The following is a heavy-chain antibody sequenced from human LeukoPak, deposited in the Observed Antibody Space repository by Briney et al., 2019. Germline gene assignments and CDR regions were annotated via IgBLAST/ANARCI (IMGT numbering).Heavy chain of an antibody. J-gene: IGHJ6*02. CDR1: GFTFSSYS. D-gene: IGHD2-15*01. CDR2: ISSSSSYI. Sequence: GSLRLSCAASGFTFSSYSMNWVRQAPGKGLEWVSSISSSSSYIYYADSVKGRFTISRDNAKNSLYLQMNSLGAEDTAVYYCARVGGGYCSGGSCSYYYYYGMDVWGQGTTVTVSS. V-gene: IGHV3-21*01. CDR3: ARVGGGYCSGGSCSYYYYYGMDV.